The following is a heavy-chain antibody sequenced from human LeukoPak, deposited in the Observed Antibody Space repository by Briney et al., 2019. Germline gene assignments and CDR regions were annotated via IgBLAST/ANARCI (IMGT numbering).Heavy chain of an antibody. D-gene: IGHD4-17*01. CDR3: ARVSLYGDQGGWFDP. CDR1: GFTFSSYS. CDR2: ISSSSSYI. J-gene: IGHJ5*02. Sequence: GGSLRLSCAASGFTFSSYSMNRVRQAPGKGLEWVSSISSSSSYIYYADSVKGRFTISRDNAKNSLYLQMNSLRAEDTAVYYCARVSLYGDQGGWFDPWGQGTLVTVSS. V-gene: IGHV3-21*01.